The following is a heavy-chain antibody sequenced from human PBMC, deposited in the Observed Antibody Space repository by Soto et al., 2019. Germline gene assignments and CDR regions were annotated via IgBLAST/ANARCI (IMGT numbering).Heavy chain of an antibody. CDR3: ARNTANDYGVDY. J-gene: IGHJ4*02. CDR2: INHSGST. Sequence: QVQLQQWGAGLLKPPETLSLTCAVYGGSFSGYYWSWIRQPPGKGLEWIGEINHSGSTNYNPSLKSRVTISVDTSKNQFSLKLSSVTAADTAVYYCARNTANDYGVDYWGQGTLVTVSS. CDR1: GGSFSGYY. V-gene: IGHV4-34*01. D-gene: IGHD4-17*01.